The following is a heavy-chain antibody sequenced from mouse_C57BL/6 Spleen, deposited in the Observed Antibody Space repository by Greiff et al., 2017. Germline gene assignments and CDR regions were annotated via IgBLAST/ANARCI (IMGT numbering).Heavy chain of an antibody. V-gene: IGHV3-6*01. CDR1: GYSITSGYY. J-gene: IGHJ1*03. CDR2: ISYDGSN. D-gene: IGHD2-14*01. Sequence: EVKLLESGPGLVKPSQSLSLTCSVTGYSITSGYYWNWIRQFPGNKLEWMGYISYDGSNNYNPSLKNRISITRDTSKNQFFLKLNSVPTEDTATYYCARGGTREYFDVWGTGTTVTVSS. CDR3: ARGGTREYFDV.